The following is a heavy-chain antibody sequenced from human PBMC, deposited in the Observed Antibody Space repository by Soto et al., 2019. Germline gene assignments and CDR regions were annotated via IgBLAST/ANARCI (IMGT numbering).Heavy chain of an antibody. J-gene: IGHJ4*02. CDR3: VRTSSY. CDR2: IFGGGTT. V-gene: IGHV3-53*01. CDR1: GFSVNSDY. D-gene: IGHD2-2*01. Sequence: GGSLRLSCAASGFSVNSDYMSWVRQAPGKGLEWVSVIFGGGTTHYSDSVKGRFTISRDNSKNTVFLQMNSLRVEDTAVYFCVRTSSYWGQGTRVTVSS.